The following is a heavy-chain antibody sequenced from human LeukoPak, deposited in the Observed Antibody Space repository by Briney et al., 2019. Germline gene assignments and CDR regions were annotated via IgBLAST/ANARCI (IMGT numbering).Heavy chain of an antibody. Sequence: SETLSLTCTVSGGSMRSYYWSWIRQPPGKGLEWIGYIYYSGSTNYNPSLKSRVSISVDTSKNQFSLNLRSVTATDTAVYYCATTWAASGAQYFQHWGQGTLVTVSS. CDR1: GGSMRSYY. D-gene: IGHD2-15*01. V-gene: IGHV4-59*01. CDR3: ATTWAASGAQYFQH. CDR2: IYYSGST. J-gene: IGHJ1*01.